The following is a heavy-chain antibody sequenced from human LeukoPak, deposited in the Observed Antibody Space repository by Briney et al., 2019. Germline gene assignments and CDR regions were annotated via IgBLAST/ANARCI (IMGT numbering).Heavy chain of an antibody. Sequence: ASVKVSCKASGYTFTSYGISWVRQAPRQGLEWMGWISAYNGNTNYAQKLQGRVTMTTDTSTSTAYMELRSLRSDDTAVYYCARDVRPMGNPGYFQHWGQGTLVTVSS. CDR2: ISAYNGNT. D-gene: IGHD7-27*01. CDR3: ARDVRPMGNPGYFQH. V-gene: IGHV1-18*01. CDR1: GYTFTSYG. J-gene: IGHJ1*01.